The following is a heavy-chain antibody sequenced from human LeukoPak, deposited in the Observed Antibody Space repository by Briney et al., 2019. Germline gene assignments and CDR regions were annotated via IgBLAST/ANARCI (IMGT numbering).Heavy chain of an antibody. CDR1: GFTFSSYW. V-gene: IGHV3-74*01. CDR2: INSDGSST. Sequence: GGSLRLSCAAFGFTFSSYWMHWVRQAPGKGLVWVSRINSDGSSTSYADSVKGRFTISRDNAKNTLYLQMNSLRDEDTAVYYCARGTYDYGDYLTLRYWGQGTLVTVSS. J-gene: IGHJ4*02. CDR3: ARGTYDYGDYLTLRY. D-gene: IGHD4-17*01.